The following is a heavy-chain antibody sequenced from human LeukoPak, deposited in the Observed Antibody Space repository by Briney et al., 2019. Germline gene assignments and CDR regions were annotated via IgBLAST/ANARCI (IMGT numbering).Heavy chain of an antibody. CDR3: WRESGPFCPFGY. J-gene: IGHJ4*02. D-gene: IGHD1-26*01. Sequence: SRTRSLTCGVAGGSITGTNWGSCVRQPPGQGLEWIGEISLAGQTNHTPSRNGLVTMSLQQSSNQLSLPLTSVTAAVTATYYCWRESGPFCPFGYWGEGTLVIVSS. CDR1: GGSITGTNW. CDR2: ISLAGQT. V-gene: IGHV4/OR15-8*02.